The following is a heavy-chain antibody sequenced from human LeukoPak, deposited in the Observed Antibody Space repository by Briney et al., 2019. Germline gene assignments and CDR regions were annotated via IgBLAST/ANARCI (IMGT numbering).Heavy chain of an antibody. V-gene: IGHV4-39*01. D-gene: IGHD4-17*01. Sequence: SETLSLTCTVSGGSISSSSYYWGWIRQPPGKGLEWIGSIYYSGSTYYNPSPKSRVTISVDTSKNQFSLKLSSVTAADTAVYYCARQTTVTTYGSYYYYMDVWGKGTTVTVSS. J-gene: IGHJ6*03. CDR1: GGSISSSSYY. CDR2: IYYSGST. CDR3: ARQTTVTTYGSYYYYMDV.